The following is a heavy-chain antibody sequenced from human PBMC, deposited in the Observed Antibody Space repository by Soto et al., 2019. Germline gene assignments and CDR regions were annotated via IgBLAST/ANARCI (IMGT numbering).Heavy chain of an antibody. V-gene: IGHV1-18*01. CDR1: GYTFTSYG. CDR3: ARVRTEYYDFGSDYPLYSYYYYMAF. Sequence: QVQLVQSGAEVKKPRASVKVSCKASGYTFTSYGISWVRQAPGQGLEWMGWISAYNGNTNYAQKLQGRVTMTTDTSTSTAYMELRSLRSDDTVVYYCARVRTEYYDFGSDYPLYSYYYYMAFWGKGTTDTVSS. CDR2: ISAYNGNT. D-gene: IGHD3-3*01. J-gene: IGHJ6*03.